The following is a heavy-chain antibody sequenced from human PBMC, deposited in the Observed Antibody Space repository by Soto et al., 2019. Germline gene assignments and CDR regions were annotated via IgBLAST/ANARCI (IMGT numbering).Heavy chain of an antibody. CDR2: ISYDETNE. Sequence: QVQLVESGGGLVQPGGSLRLTCVASGFTFGSHGMHWVRQAPGKGLEWVAVISYDETNEHYVDSVKGRFTISRDNSKSILYLQMNRLRPEDTAVYKCAKDLRTTISDYGMDGWGQGTTVNVSS. V-gene: IGHV3-30*18. J-gene: IGHJ6*02. CDR1: GFTFGSHG. CDR3: AKDLRTTISDYGMDG.